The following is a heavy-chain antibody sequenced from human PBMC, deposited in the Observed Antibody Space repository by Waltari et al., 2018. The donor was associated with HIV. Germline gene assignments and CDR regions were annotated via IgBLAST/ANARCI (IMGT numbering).Heavy chain of an antibody. D-gene: IGHD5-12*01. CDR1: GGSISSSSSY. CDR3: ASHNVEMATFDY. Sequence: QLQLQESGPGLVKPSETLSLTCTVSGGSISSSSSYWGWIRQPPGKGLEWIGSIYYSGSTYYNPSLKSRVTISVDTSKNQFSLKLSSVTAADTAVYYCASHNVEMATFDYWGQGTLVTVSS. J-gene: IGHJ4*02. CDR2: IYYSGST. V-gene: IGHV4-39*01.